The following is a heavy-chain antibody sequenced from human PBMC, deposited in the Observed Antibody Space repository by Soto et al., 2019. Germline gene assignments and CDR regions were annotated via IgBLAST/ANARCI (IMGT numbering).Heavy chain of an antibody. D-gene: IGHD2-21*01. J-gene: IGHJ4*02. CDR1: GSSINSSGYY. CDR3: ARLPSRHLVNY. CDR2: MFYGVST. Sequence: SETLSLTCTVSGSSINSSGYYWGWIRQPPGKGLEWIGSMFYGVSTYYNPSLKSRVTVSVDTSKNQFSLNLRSVTAADTAVYYCARLPSRHLVNYWGQGTLVTVSS. V-gene: IGHV4-39*01.